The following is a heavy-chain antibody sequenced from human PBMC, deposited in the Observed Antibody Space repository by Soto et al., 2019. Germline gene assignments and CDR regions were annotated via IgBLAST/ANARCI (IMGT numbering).Heavy chain of an antibody. Sequence: EAQLLESGGGLVQAGGSMRLSCVASRFAFSTYAMRWVRQAPGKGMEWISALSPSGGETYYADSVKGRFTIPRDNSMNALYLQMNSLRVVDTAVYYCAHPRGYGVFDAYDIWGQGPMVTVSS. CDR1: RFAFSTYA. CDR3: AHPRGYGVFDAYDI. V-gene: IGHV3-23*01. D-gene: IGHD4-17*01. J-gene: IGHJ3*02. CDR2: LSPSGGET.